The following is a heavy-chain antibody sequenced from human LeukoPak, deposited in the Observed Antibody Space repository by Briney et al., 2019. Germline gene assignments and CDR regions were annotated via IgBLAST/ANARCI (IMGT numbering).Heavy chain of an antibody. Sequence: GGSLRLSCAASGFIFTNYNLNWVRQAPGKGLEWISSISGGSTYIYYADSVRGRFTISRDNAKNSVYLQMNSLRGEDTAVYYCARDDVTTNGGVIADSRLFDIWGQGTMVTASS. D-gene: IGHD2-8*02. J-gene: IGHJ3*02. CDR2: ISGGSTYI. CDR3: ARDDVTTNGGVIADSRLFDI. V-gene: IGHV3-21*01. CDR1: GFIFTNYN.